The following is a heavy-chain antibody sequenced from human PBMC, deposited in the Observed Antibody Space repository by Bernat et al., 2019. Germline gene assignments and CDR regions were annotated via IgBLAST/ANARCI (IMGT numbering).Heavy chain of an antibody. CDR1: GFTFSSYG. CDR2: IWYDGSNK. D-gene: IGHD3-3*01. Sequence: QVQLVESGGGVVQPGRSLRLSCAASGFTFSSYGMHWVRQAPGKGLEWVAVIWYDGSNKYYADSVKGRFTISRDNSKNTLYLQMNSLRAEDTAVYYCARAGYDFWSGYYIHIAYFDYWGQGTLVTVSS. V-gene: IGHV3-33*01. J-gene: IGHJ4*02. CDR3: ARAGYDFWSGYYIHIAYFDY.